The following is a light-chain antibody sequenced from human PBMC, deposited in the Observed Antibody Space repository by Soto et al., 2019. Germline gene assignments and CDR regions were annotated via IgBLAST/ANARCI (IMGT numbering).Light chain of an antibody. J-gene: IGLJ1*01. V-gene: IGLV2-14*01. CDR3: SSYTSSSTHYV. CDR2: DVS. Sequence: QSALTQPASVSGSPGQSITISCTGTRSDVGGYNYVSWYQQHPGKAPKLMIYDVSNWPSGVSNRFSGSKSGNTASLTISGLQAEDEADYYCSSYTSSSTHYVFGTGTKVTVL. CDR1: RSDVGGYNY.